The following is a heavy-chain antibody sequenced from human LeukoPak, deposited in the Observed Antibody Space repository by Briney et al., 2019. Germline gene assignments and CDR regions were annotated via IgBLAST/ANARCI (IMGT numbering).Heavy chain of an antibody. CDR3: ARDGLLEQLVPLFDY. Sequence: ASVKVSCKASGGTFSSYAISWVRQAPGQGLEWMGRIIPILGIANYAQKFQGRVTITAGKSTSTAYMELSSLRSEDTAVYYCARDGLLEQLVPLFDYWGQGTLVTVSS. CDR1: GGTFSSYA. V-gene: IGHV1-69*04. D-gene: IGHD6-13*01. CDR2: IIPILGIA. J-gene: IGHJ4*02.